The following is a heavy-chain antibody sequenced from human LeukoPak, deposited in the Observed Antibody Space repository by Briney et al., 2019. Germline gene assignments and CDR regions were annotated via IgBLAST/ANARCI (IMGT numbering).Heavy chain of an antibody. Sequence: PGGSLRLSCATSGFIFSGYGMHWVRQAPGKGLEWVAVIWYDGSKTYYADSVKGRFTISRDNSKNTLYLQMNSLRAEDTAVYYCAKGGSGYYGSGSYYSFWGWGTLVTVSS. J-gene: IGHJ4*02. CDR2: IWYDGSKT. D-gene: IGHD3-10*01. V-gene: IGHV3-33*06. CDR3: AKGGSGYYGSGSYYSF. CDR1: GFIFSGYG.